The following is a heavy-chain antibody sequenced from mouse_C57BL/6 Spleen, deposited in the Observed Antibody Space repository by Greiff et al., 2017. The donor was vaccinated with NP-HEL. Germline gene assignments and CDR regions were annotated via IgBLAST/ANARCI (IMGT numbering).Heavy chain of an antibody. J-gene: IGHJ1*03. CDR1: GYTFTSYW. CDR2: INPSNGGT. CDR3: ARSPYYSNYEWYFDV. V-gene: IGHV1-53*01. Sequence: QVQLQQPGTELVKPGASVKLSCKASGYTFTSYWMHWVKQRPGQGLEWIGNINPSNGGTNYNEKFKSKATLTVDKSSSTAYMQLSSLTSEASAVYYCARSPYYSNYEWYFDVWGTGTTVTVSS. D-gene: IGHD2-5*01.